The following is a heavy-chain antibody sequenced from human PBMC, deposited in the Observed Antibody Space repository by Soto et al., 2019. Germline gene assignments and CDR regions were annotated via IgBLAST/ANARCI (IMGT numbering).Heavy chain of an antibody. CDR3: ARDSRPYSSGWYYFDY. CDR1: GHTLSRNS. Sequence: ASVKVSCKASGHTLSRNSISCVRQAPGQGLEWMGWISAYNGNTNFAQKLQGRVTMTTDTSTSTAYMELRSLRSDDTAVYYCARDSRPYSSGWYYFDYWGQGTLVTVSS. V-gene: IGHV1-18*01. CDR2: ISAYNGNT. J-gene: IGHJ4*02. D-gene: IGHD6-19*01.